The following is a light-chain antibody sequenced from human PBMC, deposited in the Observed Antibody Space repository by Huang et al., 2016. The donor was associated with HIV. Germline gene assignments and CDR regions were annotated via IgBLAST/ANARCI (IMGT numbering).Light chain of an antibody. J-gene: IGKJ1*01. Sequence: EIVMTQSPGTLSVAPGERATLSCRASQNINTNLAWFQQKPVQAPGLLIYAASTRTADFPARFSGSGSRTEFTLTISSLQSEDIAVYYCQQYNDWPRSFGQGTKVEIK. CDR3: QQYNDWPRS. CDR1: QNINTN. V-gene: IGKV3-15*01. CDR2: AAS.